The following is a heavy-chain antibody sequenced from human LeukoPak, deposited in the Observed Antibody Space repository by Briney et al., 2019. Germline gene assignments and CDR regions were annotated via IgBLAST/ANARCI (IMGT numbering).Heavy chain of an antibody. CDR3: ARELVVVPAGGPPNYYYYYGMDV. V-gene: IGHV1-69*13. Sequence: ASVKVPCKASGGTFSSYAISWVRQAPGQGLEWMGGIIPIFGTANYAQKFQGRVTITADESTSTAYMELSSLRSEDTAVYYCARELVVVPAGGPPNYYYYYGMDVWGQGTTVTVSS. CDR1: GGTFSSYA. CDR2: IIPIFGTA. J-gene: IGHJ6*02. D-gene: IGHD2-2*01.